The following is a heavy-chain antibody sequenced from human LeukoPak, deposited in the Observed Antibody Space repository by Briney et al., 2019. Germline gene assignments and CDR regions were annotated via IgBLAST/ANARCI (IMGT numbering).Heavy chain of an antibody. CDR1: GFTFSSYA. D-gene: IGHD6-13*01. Sequence: GGSLRLSCAASGFTFSSYAMSWVRQAPGKGLEWVSAISGSGGSTYHADSVKGRFTISRDNSKNSLYLQMNSLRAEDTAVYYCARGGSSWYDYGMDVWGQGTTVTVSS. CDR3: ARGGSSWYDYGMDV. J-gene: IGHJ6*02. CDR2: ISGSGGST. V-gene: IGHV3-23*01.